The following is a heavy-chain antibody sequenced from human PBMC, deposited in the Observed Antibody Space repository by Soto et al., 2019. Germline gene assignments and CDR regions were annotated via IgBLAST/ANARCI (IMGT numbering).Heavy chain of an antibody. CDR3: ARAPPYPLAFDI. CDR1: GYTFTNYA. V-gene: IGHV1-3*01. J-gene: IGHJ3*02. Sequence: ASVKVSCKASGYTFTNYAMHWVRQAPGQRLEWMGWINAGNGNTKYSQNFQGRVTITRDTSASTAYMELSSLRSEDTAVYYCARAPPYPLAFDIWGQGTMVTVSS. CDR2: INAGNGNT.